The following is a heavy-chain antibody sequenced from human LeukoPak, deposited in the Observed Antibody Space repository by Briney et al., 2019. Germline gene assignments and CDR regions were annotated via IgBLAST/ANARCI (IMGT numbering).Heavy chain of an antibody. Sequence: GGSLRLSCAASGFTFSSYWMSWVRQAPGKGLEWVVNIKQDGSEKYYVDSVKGRFTISRDNAKNSLYLQMNSLRAEDTAVYYCATLIHSSGYYYYDYWGQGTLVTVS. CDR2: IKQDGSEK. D-gene: IGHD3-22*01. CDR3: ATLIHSSGYYYYDY. V-gene: IGHV3-7*01. J-gene: IGHJ4*02. CDR1: GFTFSSYW.